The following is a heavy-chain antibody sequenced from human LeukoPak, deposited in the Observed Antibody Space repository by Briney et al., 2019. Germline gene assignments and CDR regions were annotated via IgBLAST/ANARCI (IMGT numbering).Heavy chain of an antibody. CDR1: GGSFSGYY. CDR3: ARARETLYSSSWYYFDY. CDR2: INHSGST. Sequence: SETLSLTCAVYGGSFSGYYWSWIRQPPGKGLEWIGEINHSGSTNYNPSLKSRVTISVDTSKNQFSLKLSSVTAADTAVYYCARARETLYSSSWYYFDYWGQGTLVTVSS. D-gene: IGHD6-13*01. J-gene: IGHJ4*02. V-gene: IGHV4-34*01.